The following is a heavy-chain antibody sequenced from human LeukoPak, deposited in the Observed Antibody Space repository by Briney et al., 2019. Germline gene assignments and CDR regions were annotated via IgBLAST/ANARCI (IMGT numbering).Heavy chain of an antibody. CDR2: INSDGSST. D-gene: IGHD3-10*01. Sequence: GGSLRLSCAASGFTFSSYWMHWVRQAPGKGLVWVSRINSDGSSTNYADSVKGRFTISRDNAKNTPYLQMNSLRAEDTAVYYCARVSYYGSGSPNWFDPWGQGTLVTVSS. V-gene: IGHV3-74*01. CDR1: GFTFSSYW. CDR3: ARVSYYGSGSPNWFDP. J-gene: IGHJ5*02.